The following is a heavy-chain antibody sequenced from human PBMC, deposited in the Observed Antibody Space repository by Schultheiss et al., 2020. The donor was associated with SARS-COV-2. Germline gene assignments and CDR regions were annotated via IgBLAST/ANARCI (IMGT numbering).Heavy chain of an antibody. J-gene: IGHJ4*02. CDR3: ARVDCGGDCYEDY. V-gene: IGHV4-34*01. Sequence: SETLSLTCTVSGGSISSYYWSWIRQPPGKGLEWIGEINHSGSTNYNPSLKSRVTISVDTSKNQFSLKLSSVTAADTAVYYCARVDCGGDCYEDYWGQGTLVTVSS. CDR2: INHSGST. CDR1: GGSISSYY. D-gene: IGHD2-21*01.